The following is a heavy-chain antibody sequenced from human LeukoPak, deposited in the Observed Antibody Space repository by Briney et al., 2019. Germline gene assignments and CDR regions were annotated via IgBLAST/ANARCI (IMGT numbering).Heavy chain of an antibody. D-gene: IGHD1-26*01. J-gene: IGHJ4*02. CDR3: ARGGYIVGAPTSY. V-gene: IGHV3-11*01. CDR2: ISSSGSSI. CDR1: GFTFSDYY. Sequence: GGSLRLSCAASGFTFSDYYMSWIRQAPGKGLEWVSYISSSGSSIYYADSVKGRFTISSDNAKNSLYLQMNSLRGEDTAVYYCARGGYIVGAPTSYWGQGTLVTVSS.